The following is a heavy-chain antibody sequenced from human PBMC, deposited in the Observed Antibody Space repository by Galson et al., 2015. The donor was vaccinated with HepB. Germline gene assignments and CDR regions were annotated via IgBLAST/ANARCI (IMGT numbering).Heavy chain of an antibody. CDR2: ISAYNTNT. CDR3: ARDSADREKWELFFGGPDWFDP. V-gene: IGHV1-18*01. CDR1: GYTFTSYG. D-gene: IGHD1-26*01. Sequence: QSGAEVKPPGASVKVSCKASGYTFTSYGISWVRQAPGQGLEWMGWISAYNTNTNYAQKLQGRVTMTTDTSTSTAYMELRSLRSDDTAVYYCARDSADREKWELFFGGPDWFDPWGQGTLVTVSS. J-gene: IGHJ5*02.